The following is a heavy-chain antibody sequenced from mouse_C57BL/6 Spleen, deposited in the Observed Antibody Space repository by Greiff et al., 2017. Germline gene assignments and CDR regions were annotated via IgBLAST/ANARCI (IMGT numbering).Heavy chain of an antibody. V-gene: IGHV1-80*01. D-gene: IGHD2-10*02. CDR1: GYAFSSYW. J-gene: IGHJ3*01. CDR2: IYPGDGDT. Sequence: VQLQQSGAELVKPGASVKISCKASGYAFSSYWMNWVKQRPGKGLEWIGQIYPGDGDTNYNGKFKGKATLTADKSSSTAYMQLSSLTSEDSAVYFCARSEYGNYVGAYWGQGTLVTVSA. CDR3: ARSEYGNYVGAY.